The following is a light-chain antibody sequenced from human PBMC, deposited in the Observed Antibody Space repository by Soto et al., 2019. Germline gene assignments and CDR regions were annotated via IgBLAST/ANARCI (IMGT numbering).Light chain of an antibody. Sequence: DIQMTQSPSPMFASVGDRVPITCTASQSISSWLAWYQQKPGKATKLLIYKASSLESGVPSRFSGSGSGTEFTLTISSLQPDEFATYYCKQYNSYSWTVGKGTKVDIK. J-gene: IGKJ1*01. CDR2: KAS. CDR3: KQYNSYSWT. V-gene: IGKV1-5*03. CDR1: QSISSW.